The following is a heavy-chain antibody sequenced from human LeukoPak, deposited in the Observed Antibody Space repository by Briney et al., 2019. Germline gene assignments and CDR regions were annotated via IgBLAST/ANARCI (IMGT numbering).Heavy chain of an antibody. CDR1: GFTFSSYS. J-gene: IGHJ4*02. CDR3: ARDGTGTPYDY. V-gene: IGHV3-21*01. D-gene: IGHD1-7*01. Sequence: GGSLRLSCAASGFTFSSYSMNWVRQAPGRGLEWVSSISSSSSYIFYADSVKGRFTISRDNAKNSLYLQMNSLRAEDTAVYYCARDGTGTPYDYWGQGTLVTVSS. CDR2: ISSSSSYI.